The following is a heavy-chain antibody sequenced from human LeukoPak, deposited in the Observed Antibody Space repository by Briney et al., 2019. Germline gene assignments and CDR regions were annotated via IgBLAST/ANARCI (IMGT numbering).Heavy chain of an antibody. V-gene: IGHV4-34*01. Sequence: SLPXXVYGGSFSGXYWSRIRQPPGKGREWIGEINHRGSTNYNPSLKRRVTMPADKTKNKFSMRLNCVTAADTAVYYCARGTYRSSSPNWHFDLWGRGTXVTXXS. CDR3: ARGTYRSSSPNWHFDL. D-gene: IGHD6-13*01. J-gene: IGHJ2*01. CDR1: GGSFSGXY. CDR2: INHRGST.